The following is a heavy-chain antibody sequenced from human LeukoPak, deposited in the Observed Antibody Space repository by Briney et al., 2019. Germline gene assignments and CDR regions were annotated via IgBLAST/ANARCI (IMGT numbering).Heavy chain of an antibody. CDR2: ISYDGSNK. J-gene: IGHJ6*02. CDR1: GFTFSSYA. V-gene: IGHV3-30-3*01. Sequence: GRSLRLSCAASGFTFSSYAMHWVRQAPGKGLEWVAVISYDGSNKYYADSVKGRFTISRDNSKNTLYLQMNSLRAEDTAVYYCARDRIAVAPRSYYYGMDVWGQGTTVTVSS. CDR3: ARDRIAVAPRSYYYGMDV. D-gene: IGHD6-19*01.